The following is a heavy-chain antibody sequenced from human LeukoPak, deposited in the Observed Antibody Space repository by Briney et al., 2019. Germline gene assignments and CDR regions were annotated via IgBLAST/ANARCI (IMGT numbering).Heavy chain of an antibody. V-gene: IGHV1-2*02. CDR2: INPNSGGT. J-gene: IGHJ3*01. CDR3: ARGGAFDV. Sequence: ASVKVSCKASGNTFSDYYIHWVRQAPGQGLEWMGWINPNSGGTNYAQNFQGRVTMTRDTSISTAYMELSSLRYDDTAVYYCARGGAFDVWGQGTMVTVSS. CDR1: GNTFSDYY.